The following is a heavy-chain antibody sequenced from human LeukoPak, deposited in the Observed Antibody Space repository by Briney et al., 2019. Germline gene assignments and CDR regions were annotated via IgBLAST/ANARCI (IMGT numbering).Heavy chain of an antibody. CDR2: IYSGGST. Sequence: GGSLRLSCAASGFTFSSYGMHWVRQAPGKGLEWVSVIYSGGSTYYADSVKGRFTISRDNSKNTLYLQMNSLRAEDTAVYYCARDAPYYDFWSGYHGAFDIWGQGTMVTVSS. V-gene: IGHV3-53*01. CDR3: ARDAPYYDFWSGYHGAFDI. D-gene: IGHD3-3*01. J-gene: IGHJ3*02. CDR1: GFTFSSYG.